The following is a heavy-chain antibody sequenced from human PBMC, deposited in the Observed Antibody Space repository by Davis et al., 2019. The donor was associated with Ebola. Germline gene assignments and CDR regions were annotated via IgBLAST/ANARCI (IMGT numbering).Heavy chain of an antibody. CDR3: AKGSYYGSGYYNDDHHYMDV. D-gene: IGHD3-10*01. V-gene: IGHV3-30*18. J-gene: IGHJ6*03. CDR2: ISSDGSAK. CDR1: GFTFAHYG. Sequence: PGGSLRLSCAASGFTFAHYGMHWVRQAPGKGLEWVAVISSDGSAKFYRDSVKGRFTISRDSYKNTLDLQMNSLRAEDTATYYCAKGSYYGSGYYNDDHHYMDVWGMGTTVTVFS.